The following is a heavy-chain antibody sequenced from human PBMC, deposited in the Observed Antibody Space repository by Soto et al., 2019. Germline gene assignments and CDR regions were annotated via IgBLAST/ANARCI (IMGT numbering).Heavy chain of an antibody. CDR2: ISTYSGDT. Sequence: ASVKVSCKASGYTFFTYDISWVRQAPGQGLEWMGWISTYSGDTKYAQKFQGRVTMTTDTSTTTAYLELRSLRSDDTAVYYCARHHGPTTSENWLDPWGQGTLVTV. V-gene: IGHV1-18*01. CDR3: ARHHGPTTSENWLDP. J-gene: IGHJ5*02. CDR1: GYTFFTYD. D-gene: IGHD5-12*01.